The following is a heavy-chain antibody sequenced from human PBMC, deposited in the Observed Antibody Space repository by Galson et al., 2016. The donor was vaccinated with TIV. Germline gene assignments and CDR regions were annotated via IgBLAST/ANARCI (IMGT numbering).Heavy chain of an antibody. Sequence: SLRLSCAASDFSVSRNYMSWVRQAPGKGLEWVSIISSDGTTHYADSVKGRFTISRDNSKSTLYLQVNSLRVEDTAIYYCARNRRHCGDNCHLYYYYGMDVWGHGTTVSVSS. D-gene: IGHD2-21*02. CDR2: ISSDGTT. V-gene: IGHV3-66*02. CDR1: DFSVSRNY. CDR3: ARNRRHCGDNCHLYYYYGMDV. J-gene: IGHJ6*02.